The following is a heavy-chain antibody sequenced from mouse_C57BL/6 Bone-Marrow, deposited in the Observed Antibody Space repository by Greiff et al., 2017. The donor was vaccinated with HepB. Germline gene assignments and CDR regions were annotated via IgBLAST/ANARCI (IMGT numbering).Heavy chain of an antibody. CDR1: GYTFTSYG. CDR2: IYPRSGNT. V-gene: IGHV1-81*01. J-gene: IGHJ3*01. D-gene: IGHD2-3*01. CDR3: ASGWLQFAY. Sequence: VKLMESGAELARPGASVKLSCKASGYTFTSYGISWVKQRPGQGLEWIGEIYPRSGNTYYNEKFKGKATLTADKSSSTAYMELRSLTSEDSAVYFCASGWLQFAYWGQGTLVTVSA.